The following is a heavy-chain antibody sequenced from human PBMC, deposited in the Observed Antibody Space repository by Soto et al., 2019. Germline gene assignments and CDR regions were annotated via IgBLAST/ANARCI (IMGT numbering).Heavy chain of an antibody. CDR3: ARYCSSTTCRKYHYYGMDV. D-gene: IGHD2-2*01. Sequence: SVKDSCKSSGGTFGSYAISWVRQAPGQGLAWMGGIVPFLGSPNYAQKFQGRVTITADETTSTAYMKLTCLRTEDTAVYYCARYCSSTTCRKYHYYGMDVWGQGTTVTVSS. CDR2: IVPFLGSP. J-gene: IGHJ6*02. V-gene: IGHV1-69*13. CDR1: GGTFGSYA.